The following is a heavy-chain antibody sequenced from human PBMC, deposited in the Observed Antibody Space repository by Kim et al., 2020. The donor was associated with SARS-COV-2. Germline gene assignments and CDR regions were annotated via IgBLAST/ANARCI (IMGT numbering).Heavy chain of an antibody. D-gene: IGHD6-13*01. V-gene: IGHV2-70*01. J-gene: IGHJ6*02. CDR1: GFSLSTSGMC. Sequence: SGPTLVNPTQTLTLTCTFSGFSLSTSGMCVSWIRQPPGKALEWLALIDWDDDKYYSTSLKTRLTISKDTSKNQVVLTMTNMDPVDTATYYCARETRRYSSTWYGGYYGMDVWGQGTTVTVSS. CDR2: IDWDDDK. CDR3: ARETRRYSSTWYGGYYGMDV.